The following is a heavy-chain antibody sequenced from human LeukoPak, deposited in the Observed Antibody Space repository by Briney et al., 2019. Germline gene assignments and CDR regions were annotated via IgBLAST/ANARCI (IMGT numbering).Heavy chain of an antibody. D-gene: IGHD4-17*01. CDR2: IYHSGST. CDR1: GGSISSGGYS. CDR3: ARVYGDYVDYYYYGMDV. J-gene: IGHJ6*02. Sequence: PSQTLSLTCAVSGGSISSGGYSWSWIRQPPGKGLEWIGYIYHSGSTYYNPSLKSRVTISVDRSKNQFSLKLSSVTAADTAVYYCARVYGDYVDYYYYGMDVWGQGTTVTVSS. V-gene: IGHV4-30-2*01.